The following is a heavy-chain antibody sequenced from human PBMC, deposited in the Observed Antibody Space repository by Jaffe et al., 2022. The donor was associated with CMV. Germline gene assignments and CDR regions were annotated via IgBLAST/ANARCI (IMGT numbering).Heavy chain of an antibody. CDR1: GGTFSSYA. J-gene: IGHJ6*02. V-gene: IGHV1-69*01. D-gene: IGHD5-12*01. CDR2: IIPIFGTA. CDR3: ARAGLDSVSGYDPDNVYYYGMDV. Sequence: QVQLVQSGAEVKKPGSSVKVSCKASGGTFSSYAISWVRQAPGQGLEWMGGIIPIFGTANYAQKFQGRVTITADESTSTAYMELSSLRSEDTAVYYCARAGLDSVSGYDPDNVYYYGMDVWGQGTTVTVSS.